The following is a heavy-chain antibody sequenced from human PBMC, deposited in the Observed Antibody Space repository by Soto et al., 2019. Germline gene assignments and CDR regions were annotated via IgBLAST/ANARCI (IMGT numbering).Heavy chain of an antibody. J-gene: IGHJ5*02. CDR3: ARGRGWYWFDP. V-gene: IGHV3-74*01. Sequence: GGSLRLSCAASGFTFSSYWMHWVRQVPGKGLVWVSRINSDGSITSFADSVKGRFTISRDNAKNTLYLQMNSLRAEDTAVYYCARGRGWYWFDPWGQGTLVTVSS. CDR1: GFTFSSYW. D-gene: IGHD6-19*01. CDR2: INSDGSIT.